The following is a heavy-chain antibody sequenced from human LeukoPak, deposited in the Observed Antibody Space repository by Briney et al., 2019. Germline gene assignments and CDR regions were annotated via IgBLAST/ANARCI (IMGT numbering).Heavy chain of an antibody. V-gene: IGHV1-46*01. CDR1: GYTFTMYY. J-gene: IGHJ6*03. CDR2: INPSDGAT. Sequence: GASVKVSCKASGYTFTMYYIHWVRQAPGQGLEWMGMINPSDGATTYAQRFQGRVTMTRDMSTTTVYMDLRSLRSEDTAVYFCAMGQTGVLSGSVGGLFASYYTYYYMDVWGRGTTVTVSS. D-gene: IGHD3-16*01. CDR3: AMGQTGVLSGSVGGLFASYYTYYYMDV.